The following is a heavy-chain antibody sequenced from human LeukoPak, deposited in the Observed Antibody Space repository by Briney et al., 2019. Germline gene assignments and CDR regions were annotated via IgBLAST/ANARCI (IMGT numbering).Heavy chain of an antibody. CDR2: ISSSSTTI. CDR3: ARPNCGGTYGMDV. V-gene: IGHV3-48*02. CDR1: GFTFSSYS. D-gene: IGHD2-21*01. J-gene: IGHJ6*02. Sequence: GGSLRLTCAASGFTFSSYSMIWVRQAPGKGLEWVSYISSSSTTIYYADSVKGRFTISRDNAKNSLYLQMDSLRDEDTAVYYCARPNCGGTYGMDVWGQGTTVTVSS.